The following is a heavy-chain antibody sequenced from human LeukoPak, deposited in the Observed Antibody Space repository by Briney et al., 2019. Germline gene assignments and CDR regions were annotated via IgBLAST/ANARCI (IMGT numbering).Heavy chain of an antibody. V-gene: IGHV1-8*01. J-gene: IGHJ6*02. Sequence: ASVEVSCKASGYSFTSYDINWVRQATGQGLEWMGWMNPNRGNTGYAQKFQGRVTMTRHTSISTAYMELSSLRSEDTAVYYCARIRGYCSSTSCYEYYYYGMDVWGQGTTVTVSS. CDR2: MNPNRGNT. CDR1: GYSFTSYD. D-gene: IGHD2-2*01. CDR3: ARIRGYCSSTSCYEYYYYGMDV.